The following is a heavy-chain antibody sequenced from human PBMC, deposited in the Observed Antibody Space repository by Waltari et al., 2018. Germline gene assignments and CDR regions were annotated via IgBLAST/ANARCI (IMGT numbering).Heavy chain of an antibody. V-gene: IGHV6-1*01. CDR2: TYYRSKWYS. Sequence: QVQLQQSGPGLLKPSQTLSLTCDISGDSVSSNSAAWKWIRQSPSRGLEWLGRTYYRSKWYSDYAVSLKSRITISPDTSKNHFSLQLNSVTPEDTAIYYCARAESLGGCDYWGQGTLVTVST. CDR3: ARAESLGGCDY. D-gene: IGHD3-16*01. CDR1: GDSVSSNSAA. J-gene: IGHJ4*02.